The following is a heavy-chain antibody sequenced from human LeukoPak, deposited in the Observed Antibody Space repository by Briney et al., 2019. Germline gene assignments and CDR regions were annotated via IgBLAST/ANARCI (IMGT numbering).Heavy chain of an antibody. CDR1: GFTFSSYW. CDR2: IKQDGSEK. CDR3: AREMNPWGYCSSTSCKPGAFDI. J-gene: IGHJ3*02. V-gene: IGHV3-7*01. Sequence: GGSLRLSCAASGFTFSSYWMSWVRQAPGKGLGWVANIKQDGSEKYYVDSVKGRFTISRDNAKNSLYLQMNSLRAEDTAVYYCAREMNPWGYCSSTSCKPGAFDIWGQGTMVTVSS. D-gene: IGHD2-2*01.